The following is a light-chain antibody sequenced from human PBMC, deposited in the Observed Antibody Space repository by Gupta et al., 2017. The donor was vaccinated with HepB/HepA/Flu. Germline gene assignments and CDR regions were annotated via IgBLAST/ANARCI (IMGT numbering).Light chain of an antibody. J-gene: IGKJ3*01. CDR1: QSISIY. Sequence: DIQMTQSPSSMSAFVGDRVTITCRASQSISIYLNSYQQKPGKAPKLLISAASNLQRGVPSRFSGSGSGTDFTLTISRLQPEDFATYYCQQSYGSPFTFGPGTKVDIK. V-gene: IGKV1-39*01. CDR3: QQSYGSPFT. CDR2: AAS.